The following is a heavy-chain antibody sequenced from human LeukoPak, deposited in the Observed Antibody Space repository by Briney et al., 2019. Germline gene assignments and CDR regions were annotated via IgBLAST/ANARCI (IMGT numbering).Heavy chain of an antibody. Sequence: PSQTLSLTCTVSGGYINSGDSYWSWIRQPPGKSLEWIGYISYSGSPYYNPSLRSRVAISGDTSKNQFSLRLGSVTAADTAVYYCARVPYGSGTYYFDFWGQGILVTVSS. D-gene: IGHD3-10*01. CDR1: GGYINSGDSY. CDR2: ISYSGSP. CDR3: ARVPYGSGTYYFDF. V-gene: IGHV4-30-4*01. J-gene: IGHJ4*02.